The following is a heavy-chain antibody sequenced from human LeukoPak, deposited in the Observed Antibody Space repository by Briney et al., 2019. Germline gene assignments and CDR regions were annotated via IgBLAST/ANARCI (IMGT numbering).Heavy chain of an antibody. CDR3: AKDRGGRWLQYYFDY. Sequence: PGGSLRLSCVGSGFTFRSHAMSWVRQAPEKGLEFVSGIYENGGTTYYADSVKGRFSISRDNSKNTLYLQMNSLRAEDTAVYYCAKDRGGRWLQYYFDYWGQGTLVTVSS. D-gene: IGHD5-24*01. V-gene: IGHV3-23*01. J-gene: IGHJ4*02. CDR1: GFTFRSHA. CDR2: IYENGGTT.